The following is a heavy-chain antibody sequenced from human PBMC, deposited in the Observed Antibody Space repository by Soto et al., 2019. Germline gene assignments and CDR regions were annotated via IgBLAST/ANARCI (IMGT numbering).Heavy chain of an antibody. CDR3: ARDTGALTYYYDSSGGYYGMDD. Sequence: AGSLRLSCAASGFTFSSYSMNWVRQAPGKGLEWVSSISSSSSYIYYADSVKGRFTISRDNAKNSLYLQMNSLRAEDTAVYYCARDTGALTYYYDSSGGYYGMDDWGQGTTVTVS. CDR1: GFTFSSYS. D-gene: IGHD3-22*01. CDR2: ISSSSSYI. V-gene: IGHV3-21*01. J-gene: IGHJ6*02.